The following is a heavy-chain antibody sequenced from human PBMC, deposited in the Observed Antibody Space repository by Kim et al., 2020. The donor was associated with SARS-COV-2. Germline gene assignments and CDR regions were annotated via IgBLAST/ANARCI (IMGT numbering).Heavy chain of an antibody. J-gene: IGHJ5*02. Sequence: SETLSLTCTVSGGSISSGGYYWSWIRQHPGKGLEWIGYIYYSGSTYYKPSLKSRVTISVDTSKNQFSLKLSSVTAADTAVYYCAREVESSSWYGSGGNWFDPWGQGTLVTVSS. CDR1: GGSISSGGYY. D-gene: IGHD6-13*01. V-gene: IGHV4-31*03. CDR3: AREVESSSWYGSGGNWFDP. CDR2: IYYSGST.